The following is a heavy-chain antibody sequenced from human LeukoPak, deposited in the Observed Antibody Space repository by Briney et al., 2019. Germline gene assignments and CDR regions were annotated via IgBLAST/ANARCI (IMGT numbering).Heavy chain of an antibody. CDR2: INHSGST. CDR1: GGSFSGYY. V-gene: IGHV4-34*01. J-gene: IGHJ4*02. CDR3: ARVRDDYGDY. Sequence: SETLSLTCAVYGGSFSGYYWSWIRQPPGKGLEWIGEINHSGSTNYNPSLKSRVTISVDTSKNRFSLKLSSVTAADTAVYYCARVRDDYGDYWGQGTLVTVSS.